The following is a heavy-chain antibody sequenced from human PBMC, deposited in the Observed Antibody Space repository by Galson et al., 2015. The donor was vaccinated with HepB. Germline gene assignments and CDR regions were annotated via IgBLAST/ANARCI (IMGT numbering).Heavy chain of an antibody. Sequence: SVKVSCKASGYTFNSHAMNWVRQVPGQGLEWMGWTNTNTGNPTYAQGFTGRFVFSLDTSVSTAYLQINSLKAEDTAVYYCARDLVGPTRAFDIWGQGTMVTVSS. CDR3: ARDLVGPTRAFDI. D-gene: IGHD1-26*01. CDR1: GYTFNSHA. J-gene: IGHJ3*02. CDR2: TNTNTGNP. V-gene: IGHV7-4-1*02.